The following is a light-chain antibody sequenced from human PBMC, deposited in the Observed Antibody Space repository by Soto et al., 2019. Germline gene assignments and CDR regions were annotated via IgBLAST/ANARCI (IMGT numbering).Light chain of an antibody. V-gene: IGLV2-8*01. CDR1: KNDIGVYDF. Sequence: QSVLTQPPSASGSPGQSVTISCTGTKNDIGVYDFVSWYQHHPGKAPRLIIYEVVQRPSGVPDRFSGSKSGNTASLTISGLQAEDEADYYCSSYVSGNTVVFGGGTKLTVL. CDR2: EVV. CDR3: SSYVSGNTVV. J-gene: IGLJ2*01.